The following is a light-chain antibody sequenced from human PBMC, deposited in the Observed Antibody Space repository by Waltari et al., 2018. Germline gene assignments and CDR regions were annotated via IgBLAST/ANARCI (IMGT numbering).Light chain of an antibody. CDR1: QSVANNF. CDR2: DAS. J-gene: IGKJ1*01. CDR3: QQYGSSPQT. V-gene: IGKV3-20*01. Sequence: EIVLTQSPGTLSLSPGERATLSCRASQSVANNFLAWYQQKPGQAPRLLIYDASGRPTGIPDRFSGSGSGTEFTLTISRLEPEDFAVFYCQQYGSSPQTFGQGTKIEIK.